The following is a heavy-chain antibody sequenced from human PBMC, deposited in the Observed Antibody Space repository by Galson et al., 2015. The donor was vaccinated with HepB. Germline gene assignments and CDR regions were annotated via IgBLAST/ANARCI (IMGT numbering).Heavy chain of an antibody. CDR2: IYTAGTT. D-gene: IGHD3-16*01. Sequence: SLRLSCAASGFTVSGNFMSWVRQAPGKGLEWVSVIYTAGTTYYADSVEGRFTISRDNSKNTMYLQMNSLRAEDTAVYYCARVMITFGGAILMGPYYGMDVWGQGTTVTVSS. CDR1: GFTVSGNF. V-gene: IGHV3-53*01. CDR3: ARVMITFGGAILMGPYYGMDV. J-gene: IGHJ6*02.